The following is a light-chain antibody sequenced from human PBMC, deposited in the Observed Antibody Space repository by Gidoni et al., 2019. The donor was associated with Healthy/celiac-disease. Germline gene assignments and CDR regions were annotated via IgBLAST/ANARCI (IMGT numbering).Light chain of an antibody. Sequence: DIQMTQSPSTLSASVRDRVTITCRASKSIRSVLAWYQQNPGKAPKLLIYYASRLESGAPSRFSGSGSGTEFTLTIRPLPPDDFATYYCQQYHSSSWTFGQGTKVEIK. CDR1: KSIRSV. V-gene: IGKV1-5*01. CDR3: QQYHSSSWT. J-gene: IGKJ1*01. CDR2: YAS.